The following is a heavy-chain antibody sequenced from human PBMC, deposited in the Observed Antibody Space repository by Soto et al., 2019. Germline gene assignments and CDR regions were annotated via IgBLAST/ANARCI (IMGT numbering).Heavy chain of an antibody. Sequence: QVHLVQSGSEVKKPGSSVKVSCKASGDAIVKYTFTWVRQAPGQGLEWMGRIVSILGLATYAQNFQGRVAITADMSTNTVSVEVTSLTSADSAVYFWVSQGGYDAPVDFWGPGTLVTVS. CDR2: IVSILGLA. CDR3: VSQGGYDAPVDF. CDR1: GDAIVKYT. J-gene: IGHJ4*02. V-gene: IGHV1-69*02. D-gene: IGHD5-12*01.